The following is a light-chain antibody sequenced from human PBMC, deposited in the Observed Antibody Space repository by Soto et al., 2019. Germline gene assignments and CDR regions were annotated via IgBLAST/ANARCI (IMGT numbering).Light chain of an antibody. CDR3: QQYYSFPLT. J-gene: IGKJ5*01. CDR2: DAS. Sequence: DIQMTQSPSTLSASVGDRVTITCRASQSINTWLAWYQQKPGKAPKLLIHDASSLQSGVPSRFRGSTSGTEFTLTISSLQPDDFATYYCQQYYSFPLTFGQGTRLEIK. V-gene: IGKV1-5*01. CDR1: QSINTW.